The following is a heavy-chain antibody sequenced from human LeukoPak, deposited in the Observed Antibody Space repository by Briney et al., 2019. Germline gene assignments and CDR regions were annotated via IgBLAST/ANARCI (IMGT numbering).Heavy chain of an antibody. CDR2: INPSGGST. J-gene: IGHJ4*02. Sequence: ASVKVSCKASGYTFTSYYMHWLRQAPGRGLEWMGIINPSGGSTSYAQKFQGRVTMTRDTSTSTVYMELSSLRSEDTAVYYCARGHTTGNGTTIGRFDYWGQGTLVTVSS. CDR1: GYTFTSYY. V-gene: IGHV1-46*01. CDR3: ARGHTTGNGTTIGRFDY. D-gene: IGHD1-14*01.